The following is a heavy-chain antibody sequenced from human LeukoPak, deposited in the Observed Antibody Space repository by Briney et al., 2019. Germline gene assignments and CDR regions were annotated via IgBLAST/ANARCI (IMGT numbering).Heavy chain of an antibody. J-gene: IGHJ5*02. CDR3: AKKYNTGLDP. D-gene: IGHD1-14*01. CDR2: ISNSGGTT. V-gene: IGHV3-23*01. CDR1: GFTFSSYA. Sequence: GGSLRLSCAASGFTFSSYAMSWVRQAPGKGLEWVSTISNSGGTTYYADSVKGRFTISRDNSENTLYLQMNSLRAEDTAVYYCAKKYNTGLDPWGQGTLVTVSS.